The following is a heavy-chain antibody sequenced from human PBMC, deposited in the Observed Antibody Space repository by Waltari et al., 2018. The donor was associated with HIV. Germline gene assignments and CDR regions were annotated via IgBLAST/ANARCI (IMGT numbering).Heavy chain of an antibody. J-gene: IGHJ6*02. CDR3: ARANLNDYFYGMDV. CDR1: SSGGSY. CDR2: IYYSGSS. D-gene: IGHD2-8*01. V-gene: IGHV4-31*02. Sequence: SSGGSYWSWIRQHPGKGLEWIGYIYYSGSSHYNPSLKSRVTISVDTSKNQFSLNLSSVTAADTAVYYCARANLNDYFYGMDVWGQGTTVTVSS.